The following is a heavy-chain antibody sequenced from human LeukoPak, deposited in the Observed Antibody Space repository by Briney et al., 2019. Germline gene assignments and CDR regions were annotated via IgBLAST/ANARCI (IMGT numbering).Heavy chain of an antibody. CDR1: GGSFSGYY. CDR3: ARGRSGWSPFDY. Sequence: SETLSLTCAVYGGSFSGYYWSWIRQPPGKGLEWIGEINHSGSTNYNPSLKSRVTISVDTSKNQSSLKLSSVTAADTAVYYCARGRSGWSPFDYWGQGTLVTVSS. J-gene: IGHJ4*02. D-gene: IGHD6-19*01. V-gene: IGHV4-34*01. CDR2: INHSGST.